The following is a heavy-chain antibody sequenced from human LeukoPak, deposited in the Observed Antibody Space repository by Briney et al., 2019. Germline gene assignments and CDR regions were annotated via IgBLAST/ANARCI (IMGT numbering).Heavy chain of an antibody. CDR3: AKGDQPLLYGGAFDS. D-gene: IGHD2-2*02. Sequence: GGSLRLSCTVSGFTVSSNSMSWVRQAPGKGLEWVSFIYSGGNTHYSDSVKGRFTISRDNSKNTLHLQMISLRAEDTAVYYCAKGDQPLLYGGAFDSWGQGTLVTVSS. V-gene: IGHV3-53*01. CDR2: IYSGGNT. CDR1: GFTVSSNS. J-gene: IGHJ4*02.